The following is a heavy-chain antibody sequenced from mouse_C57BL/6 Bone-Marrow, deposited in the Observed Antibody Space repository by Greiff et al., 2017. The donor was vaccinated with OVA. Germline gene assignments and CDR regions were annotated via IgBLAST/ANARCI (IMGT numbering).Heavy chain of an antibody. J-gene: IGHJ2*01. CDR3: ARETVVAHFDY. CDR2: IDPSDSYT. V-gene: IGHV1-50*01. D-gene: IGHD1-1*01. CDR1: GYTFTSYW. Sequence: VQLQQPGAELVKPGASVKLSCKASGYTFTSYWMQWVKQRPGQGLEWIGEIDPSDSYTNYNQKFKGKATLTVDTSSSTAYMQLSSLTSEDSAVYYCARETVVAHFDYWGQGTTLTVSP.